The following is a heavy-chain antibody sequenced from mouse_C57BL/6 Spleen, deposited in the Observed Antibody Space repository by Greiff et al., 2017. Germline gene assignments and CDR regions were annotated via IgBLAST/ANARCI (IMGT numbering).Heavy chain of an antibody. CDR1: GFTFSDYY. CDR2: INYDGSST. CDR3: ARWLLPYYYAMGY. Sequence: VQLVESEGGLVQPGSSMKLSCTASGFTFSDYYMAWVRQVPEKGLEWVANINYDGSSTYYLDSLKSRFIISRDNAKNILYLQMSSLKSEDTATYYCARWLLPYYYAMGYWGQGTSVTVSS. V-gene: IGHV5-16*01. D-gene: IGHD2-3*01. J-gene: IGHJ4*01.